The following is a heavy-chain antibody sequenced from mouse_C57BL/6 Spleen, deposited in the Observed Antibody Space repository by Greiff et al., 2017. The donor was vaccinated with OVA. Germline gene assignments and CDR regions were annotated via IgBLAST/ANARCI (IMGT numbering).Heavy chain of an antibody. D-gene: IGHD2-1*01. Sequence: VQLQQPGTELVKPGASVKLSCKASGYTFTSYWMHWVKQRPGQGLEWIGNINPSNGGTNYNEKFKSKATLTVDKSSSTAYMQLSSLTSEDSAVNYCERAEGNRSYWDFDVWGTGTTVTVSS. J-gene: IGHJ1*03. CDR2: INPSNGGT. CDR1: GYTFTSYW. CDR3: ERAEGNRSYWDFDV. V-gene: IGHV1-53*01.